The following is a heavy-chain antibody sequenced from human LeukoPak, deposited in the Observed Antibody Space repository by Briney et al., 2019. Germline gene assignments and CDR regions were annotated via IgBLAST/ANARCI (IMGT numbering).Heavy chain of an antibody. V-gene: IGHV4-34*01. CDR2: INHSGST. J-gene: IGHJ4*02. Sequence: SETLSLTCAVYGGSFSGYYWSWIRQPPGKGLEWIGEINHSGSTNYNPSLKSRVTISVDTSKNQFSLKLSSVTAADTAVYYCARAPKLGYWGQGTLVTVFS. CDR1: GGSFSGYY. CDR3: ARAPKLGY.